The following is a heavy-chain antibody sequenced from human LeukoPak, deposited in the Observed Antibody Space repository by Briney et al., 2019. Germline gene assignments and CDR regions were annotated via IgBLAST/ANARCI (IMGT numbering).Heavy chain of an antibody. CDR1: GLTFSSSW. CDR2: ISGDGSTI. D-gene: IGHD4-17*01. J-gene: IGHJ3*02. Sequence: GGSLRLSCAASGLTFSSSWMHWVRQAPGKGLVWVSRISGDGSTIGYADSVKGRFTISRDNAKSTLYLQMNSLRAEDTAVYYCARSRYGDYAMWAFDIWGQGTMVTVSS. V-gene: IGHV3-74*01. CDR3: ARSRYGDYAMWAFDI.